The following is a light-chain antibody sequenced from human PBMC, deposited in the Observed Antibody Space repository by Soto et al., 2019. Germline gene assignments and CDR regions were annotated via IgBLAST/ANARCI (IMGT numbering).Light chain of an antibody. J-gene: IGKJ4*01. CDR3: QQYNSWGLS. V-gene: IGKV3D-15*01. CDR2: GSS. Sequence: IVLTQSPATLSVSPGERVTLSCRASETVGTNLAWYQQRPGQPPRLLIYGSSTRATGISATFSGSGSRTEFTLTLSSLQSEDSAVYYCQQYNSWGLSFGGGTRVEIK. CDR1: ETVGTN.